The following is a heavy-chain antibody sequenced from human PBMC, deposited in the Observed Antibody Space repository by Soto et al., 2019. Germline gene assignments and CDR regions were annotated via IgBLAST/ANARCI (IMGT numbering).Heavy chain of an antibody. CDR1: GFTFSSYA. D-gene: IGHD5-18*01. Sequence: GGSLRLSCVASGFTFSSYAMSWVRQAPGKGLEWVSTVTSSGVATHYADSVRGRFTISRDNSKNTLYLHMNGLRAEDTAKYYCVKGGYSHGYAAFDIWGQGTTVTVSS. CDR2: VTSSGVAT. V-gene: IGHV3-23*01. CDR3: VKGGYSHGYAAFDI. J-gene: IGHJ3*02.